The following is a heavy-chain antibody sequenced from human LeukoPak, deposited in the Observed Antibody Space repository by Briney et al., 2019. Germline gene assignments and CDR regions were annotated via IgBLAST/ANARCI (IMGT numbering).Heavy chain of an antibody. CDR2: ISSRSSYI. CDR3: ARSRVGTFWFDP. V-gene: IGHV3-21*01. Sequence: GGSLRLSCAASGFTFSSYSMNWVRQAPGKGLEWVSSISSRSSYIYYADSVKGRFTISRDNAKNSLYLQMNSLRAEDTAVYYCARSRVGTFWFDPWGQGTLVTVSS. J-gene: IGHJ5*02. CDR1: GFTFSSYS. D-gene: IGHD1-1*01.